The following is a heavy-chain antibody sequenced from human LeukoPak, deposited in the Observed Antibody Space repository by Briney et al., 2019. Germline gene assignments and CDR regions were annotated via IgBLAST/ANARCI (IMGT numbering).Heavy chain of an antibody. CDR1: GFTFDDYG. CDR3: ARASGDEWLRFPFDY. D-gene: IGHD5-12*01. J-gene: IGHJ4*02. Sequence: PGGSLRLSCAASGFTFDDYGMSWVRHAPGKGLEWVSGINWNGGSTGYADSVKGRFTISRDNAKNSLYLQMNSLRAEDTALYYCARASGDEWLRFPFDYWGQGTLVTVSS. V-gene: IGHV3-20*04. CDR2: INWNGGST.